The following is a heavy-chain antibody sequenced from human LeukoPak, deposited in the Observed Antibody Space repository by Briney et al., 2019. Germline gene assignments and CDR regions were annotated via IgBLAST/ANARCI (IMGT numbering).Heavy chain of an antibody. CDR3: ASREYYYDSSGYYYLGAFDI. J-gene: IGHJ3*02. D-gene: IGHD3-22*01. Sequence: GGSLRLSCAASGFTFSSYSMNWVRQAPGKGLEWVSSISSSSSYIYYADSVKGRFTISRDNAKNSLYLQMNSLRAEDTAVYYCASREYYYDSSGYYYLGAFDIWGQGTMVTVSS. V-gene: IGHV3-21*01. CDR2: ISSSSSYI. CDR1: GFTFSSYS.